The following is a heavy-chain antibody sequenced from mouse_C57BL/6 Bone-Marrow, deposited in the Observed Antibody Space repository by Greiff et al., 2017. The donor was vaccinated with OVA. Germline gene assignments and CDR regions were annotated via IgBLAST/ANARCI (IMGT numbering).Heavy chain of an antibody. V-gene: IGHV5-4*01. J-gene: IGHJ4*01. CDR1: GFTFSSYA. Sequence: EVHLVESGGGLVKPGGSLKLSCAASGFTFSSYAMSWVRQTPGKGLEWVATISDGGSYTYYPDNVKGRFTITRDNAKNNLYLQMRHLRSEYTAMYYCARDDDYDCAMDYWGQGNSVTVSS. D-gene: IGHD2-4*01. CDR3: ARDDDYDCAMDY. CDR2: ISDGGSYT.